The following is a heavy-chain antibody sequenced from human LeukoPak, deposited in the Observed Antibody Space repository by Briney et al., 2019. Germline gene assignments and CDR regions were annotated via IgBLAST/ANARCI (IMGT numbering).Heavy chain of an antibody. CDR3: ARASNGAPGH. D-gene: IGHD2-8*01. CDR1: GFTFSSYG. Sequence: GRSLRLSCAASGFTFSSYGMHWVRQAPVKVQEWVAVIWYDGSNKYYADSVKGRFTISRDNSKNTLYLQMNSLRAEDTAVYYCARASNGAPGHWGQGTLVTVSS. V-gene: IGHV3-33*01. CDR2: IWYDGSNK. J-gene: IGHJ1*01.